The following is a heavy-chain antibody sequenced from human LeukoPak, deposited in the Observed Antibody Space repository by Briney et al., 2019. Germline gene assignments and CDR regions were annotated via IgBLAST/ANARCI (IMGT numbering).Heavy chain of an antibody. CDR2: INPSGGST. CDR3: ARDRVVGATTESFDI. CDR1: GYTFTSYG. V-gene: IGHV1-46*01. Sequence: ASVKVSCKASGYTFTSYGISWVRQAPGQGLEWMGIINPSGGSTSYAQKFQGRVTMTRDTSTSTVYMELSSLRSEDTAVYYCARDRVVGATTESFDIWGQGTMVTVSS. D-gene: IGHD1-26*01. J-gene: IGHJ3*02.